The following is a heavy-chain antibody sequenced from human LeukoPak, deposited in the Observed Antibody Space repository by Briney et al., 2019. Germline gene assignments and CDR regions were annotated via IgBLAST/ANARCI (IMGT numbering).Heavy chain of an antibody. CDR1: GFTFSSYG. J-gene: IGHJ5*02. CDR3: AKGQTADL. V-gene: IGHV3-30*02. CDR2: IRYDGNYK. Sequence: GGSLRLSCAASGFTFSSYGLRWVRQAPGKGLEWVAFIRYDGNYKYDADSVKGRFTISRDNSKNTLYLQMTSLRTEDTAVYYCAKGQTADLWGQGTLVTVSS.